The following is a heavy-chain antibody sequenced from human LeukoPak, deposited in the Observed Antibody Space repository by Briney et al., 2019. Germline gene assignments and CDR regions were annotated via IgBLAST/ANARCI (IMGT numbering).Heavy chain of an antibody. CDR2: INSDESRT. J-gene: IGHJ4*02. CDR1: GFTFSNYW. D-gene: IGHD2-2*03. Sequence: GGSLRLSCAASGFTFSNYWMHWVRQAPGKGLVWVSRINSDESRTNYADSVKGRFTISRDNAKNTLYLQMNSLRAEDTAVYYCARSGYCSNTNCYPLDYWGQGTLVTVSS. V-gene: IGHV3-74*01. CDR3: ARSGYCSNTNCYPLDY.